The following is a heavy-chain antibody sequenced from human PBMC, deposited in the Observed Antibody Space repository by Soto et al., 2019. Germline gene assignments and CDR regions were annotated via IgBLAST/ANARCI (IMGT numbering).Heavy chain of an antibody. J-gene: IGHJ5*02. CDR3: ARAGAVNWFDP. V-gene: IGHV4-31*03. CDR2: MYYSGRT. Sequence: QVQLQESGPGLVKPSQTLSLTCTVSGGSISSGGYYWSWIRQHPGKGLEWIGYMYYSGRTYHNPSLKSRITISVDTSKNQFSLKLSSVTAADTAVYYCARAGAVNWFDPWGQGTLVTVSS. CDR1: GGSISSGGYY.